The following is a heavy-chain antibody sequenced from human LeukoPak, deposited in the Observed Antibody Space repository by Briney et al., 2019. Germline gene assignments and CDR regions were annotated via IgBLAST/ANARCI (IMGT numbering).Heavy chain of an antibody. CDR3: AKALGYSSGIYFDY. CDR1: GGSFSGYY. D-gene: IGHD6-19*01. CDR2: INHSGST. Sequence: SETLSLTCAVYGGSFSGYYWSRIRQPPGKGLEWIGEINHSGSTNYNPSLKSRVTISVDTSKNQFSLKLSSVTAADTAVYYCAKALGYSSGIYFDYWGQGTLVTVSS. V-gene: IGHV4-34*01. J-gene: IGHJ4*02.